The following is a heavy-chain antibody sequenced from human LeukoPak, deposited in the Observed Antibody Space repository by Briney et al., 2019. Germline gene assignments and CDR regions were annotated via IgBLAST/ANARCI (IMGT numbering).Heavy chain of an antibody. CDR2: IKEGGTEK. D-gene: IGHD3-16*02. Sequence: GGSLRLSCEASGFTFSSFWMSWVRQASGKGLEWVANIKEGGTEKYYVDSVKGRFTISRDNAKNSLFLQMNSLRGEDTAMYYCARGGSSRFTYWGQGTLVTVSS. CDR3: ARGGSSRFTY. CDR1: GFTFSSFW. V-gene: IGHV3-7*01. J-gene: IGHJ4*02.